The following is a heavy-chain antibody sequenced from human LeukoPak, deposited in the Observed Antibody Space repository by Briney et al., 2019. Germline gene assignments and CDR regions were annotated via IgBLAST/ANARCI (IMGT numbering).Heavy chain of an antibody. V-gene: IGHV4-59*01. J-gene: IGHJ6*02. CDR2: IYYSGST. D-gene: IGHD1/OR15-1a*01. CDR1: GGSISSYY. Sequence: PSETLSLTCTVSGGSISSYYWSWIRQPPGKGLEWIGYIYYSGSTNYNPSLKSRVTISVDTSKNQFSLKLSSVTAADTAVYYCARAPGTEAIPLCYYGMDVWGQGTTVTVSS. CDR3: ARAPGTEAIPLCYYGMDV.